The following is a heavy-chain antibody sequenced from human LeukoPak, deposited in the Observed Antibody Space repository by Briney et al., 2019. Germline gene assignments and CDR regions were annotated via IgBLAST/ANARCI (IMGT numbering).Heavy chain of an antibody. CDR1: GFTFSGSA. Sequence: GGSLRLSCAASGFTFSGSAMHWVRQASGKGLEWVGRIRSKANSYATAYAASVKGRFTISRDDSKNTAYLQMNSLKTEDTAVYYCTRPHLTMIENWGQGTLVTVPS. V-gene: IGHV3-73*01. J-gene: IGHJ4*02. CDR3: TRPHLTMIEN. CDR2: IRSKANSYAT. D-gene: IGHD3-22*01.